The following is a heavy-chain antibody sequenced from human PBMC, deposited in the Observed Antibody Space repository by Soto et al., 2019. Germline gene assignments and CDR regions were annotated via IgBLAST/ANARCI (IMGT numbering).Heavy chain of an antibody. V-gene: IGHV3-9*01. Sequence: LRLSCSAPGFTFDNCAMHWVRQAPGKGLEWVSGISWDSTTVGYADSVKGRFTISRDDAKNSLYLQMNSLRREDTALYYCVQGRYPTMATPLDHWGQGTLVPVSS. CDR1: GFTFDNCA. CDR3: VQGRYPTMATPLDH. D-gene: IGHD1-1*01. CDR2: ISWDSTTV. J-gene: IGHJ5*02.